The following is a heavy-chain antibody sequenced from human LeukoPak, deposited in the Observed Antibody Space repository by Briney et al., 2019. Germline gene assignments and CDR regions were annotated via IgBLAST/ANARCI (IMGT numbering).Heavy chain of an antibody. CDR3: ARTTSVSYVGDAFDI. CDR2: ISGSTTYI. V-gene: IGHV3-21*01. D-gene: IGHD1-26*01. Sequence: GGSLRLSCAASGFTFSSYTMNWVRQSPGKGLEWVSSISGSTTYIYYADSMKGRFTISRDNAKNSLYLQMNSLRAEDTAVYYCARTTSVSYVGDAFDIWGQGTMVTVSS. J-gene: IGHJ3*02. CDR1: GFTFSSYT.